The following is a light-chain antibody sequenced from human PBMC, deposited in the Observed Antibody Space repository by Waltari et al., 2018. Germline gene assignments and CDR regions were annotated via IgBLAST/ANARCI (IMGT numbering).Light chain of an antibody. V-gene: IGLV1-47*01. J-gene: IGLJ3*02. CDR2: RND. Sequence: QSVLTQPPSVSGSPGQRVTISCSGSSSSFGRNYVFWYQQLPGTAPKLLIYRNDWRLSWVPDRFSGSKSGTSASLAISGLQSEDEAAYYCAAWDDSLSGLWVFGGGTMLTVL. CDR3: AAWDDSLSGLWV. CDR1: SSSFGRNY.